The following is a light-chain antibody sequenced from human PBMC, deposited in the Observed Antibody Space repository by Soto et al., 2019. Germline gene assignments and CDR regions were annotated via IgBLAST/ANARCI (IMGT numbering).Light chain of an antibody. CDR2: EVT. J-gene: IGLJ1*01. CDR1: SSDVGSYNL. V-gene: IGLV2-23*02. CDR3: CSYADSSTYL. Sequence: QSVLPQPASVSVSPGQSITISCSGTSSDVGSYNLVSWYQQHPGKAPKLMIYEVTKRPSGVSNRFSGSKSGNTASLTISGLQAEDEADYYCCSYADSSTYLFGTGTKVTVL.